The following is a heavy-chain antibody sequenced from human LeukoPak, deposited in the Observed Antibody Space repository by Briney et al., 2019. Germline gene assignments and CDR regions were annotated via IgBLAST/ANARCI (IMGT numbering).Heavy chain of an antibody. CDR3: TTENLIAAGYYFDY. D-gene: IGHD6-13*01. Sequence: GGSLRLSCAASGFTISNAWMSWVRQAPGKGLEWVGRIKSKTDGGTTDYAAPVKGRFTISRDDSKNTLYLQMNSLKTEDTAVYYCTTENLIAAGYYFDYWGQGTLVTVSS. J-gene: IGHJ4*02. CDR1: GFTISNAW. CDR2: IKSKTDGGTT. V-gene: IGHV3-15*01.